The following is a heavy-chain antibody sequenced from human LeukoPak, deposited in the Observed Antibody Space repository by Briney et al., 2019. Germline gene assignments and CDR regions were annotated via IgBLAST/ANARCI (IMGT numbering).Heavy chain of an antibody. V-gene: IGHV3-64D*09. J-gene: IGHJ4*02. CDR1: GFTLSSYA. Sequence: GGSLRLSCSASGFTLSSYAMHWVRQAPGKGLKYVSAISSSGGSTFYADSVRGRFTISRDNSKNTLYLQMSSLRPEDTAVYYCVMAISGYDPQRFDYWGQGTLVTVSS. CDR3: VMAISGYDPQRFDY. D-gene: IGHD5-12*01. CDR2: ISSSGGST.